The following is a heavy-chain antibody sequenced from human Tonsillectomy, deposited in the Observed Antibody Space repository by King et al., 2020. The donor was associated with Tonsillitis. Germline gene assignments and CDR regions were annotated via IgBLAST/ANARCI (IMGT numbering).Heavy chain of an antibody. J-gene: IGHJ3*02. CDR1: GFPFDVFA. D-gene: IGHD4-23*01. V-gene: IGHV3-43*02. Sequence: QLVQSGGGVERPGGSLRLSCAALGFPFDVFAMPWFLQGPGKGLGWALFINGDGGSTYFADSVKGRFTSSRDNSKNSLYLQMNSLRTDDSALYYCAKAPGRWLHDVFDIWGQGTMVTVSS. CDR2: INGDGGST. CDR3: AKAPGRWLHDVFDI.